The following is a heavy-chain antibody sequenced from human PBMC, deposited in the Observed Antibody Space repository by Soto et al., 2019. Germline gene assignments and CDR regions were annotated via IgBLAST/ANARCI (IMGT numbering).Heavy chain of an antibody. Sequence: QVQLVESGGGVVQPGRSLRLSCAASGFTFSSYAMHWVRRAPGKGLEWVAVISYDGSNKYYADSVKGRFTISRDNSKNTLYLQMNSRGAEDTAVYYCPRHFVVGAPYFDYCGQGTLVTVCS. CDR1: GFTFSSYA. CDR3: PRHFVVGAPYFDY. CDR2: ISYDGSNK. V-gene: IGHV3-30-3*01. D-gene: IGHD1-26*01. J-gene: IGHJ4*02.